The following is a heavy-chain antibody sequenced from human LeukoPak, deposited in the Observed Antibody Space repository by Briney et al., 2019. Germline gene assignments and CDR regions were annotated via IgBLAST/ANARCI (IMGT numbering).Heavy chain of an antibody. J-gene: IGHJ4*02. CDR2: INPNSGGT. D-gene: IGHD4-17*01. V-gene: IGHV1-2*02. CDR1: GYTFTGYY. Sequence: ASVKVSCKASGYTFTGYYMHWVRQAPGQGLEWMGWINPNSGGTNYAQKFQGRVTMTRDTSISTAYMELSRLRSDDTAVYYCARENDYGDPFDYWGQRTLVTVSS. CDR3: ARENDYGDPFDY.